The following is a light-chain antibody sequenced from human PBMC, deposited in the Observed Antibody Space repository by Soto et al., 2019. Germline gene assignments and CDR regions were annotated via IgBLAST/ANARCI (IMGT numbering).Light chain of an antibody. Sequence: IVLTQSPGTLSLSPWERATLSCRASERLSSVYLAWYQQRPGQPPRFLIYGASNRATGIPDRFSGSGSGTDFTLIINRLEPEDVAIYYCQQYGGSPRITFGQGTRLEIK. J-gene: IGKJ5*01. CDR1: ERLSSVY. CDR2: GAS. V-gene: IGKV3-20*01. CDR3: QQYGGSPRIT.